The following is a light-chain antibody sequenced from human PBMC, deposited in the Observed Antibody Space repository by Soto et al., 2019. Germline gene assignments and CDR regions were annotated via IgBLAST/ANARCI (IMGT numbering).Light chain of an antibody. J-gene: IGKJ4*01. CDR2: GAS. Sequence: DVRMTQSPSSLSASVGDTITITCRASRTINTYLNWFQQKPGEPPRLLIYGASTLHDGVPSRFSGSGSGADFTLAISGLQTEDFVRYHCQHDYSDISFGGGTKV. CDR3: QHDYSDIS. V-gene: IGKV1-39*02. CDR1: RTINTY.